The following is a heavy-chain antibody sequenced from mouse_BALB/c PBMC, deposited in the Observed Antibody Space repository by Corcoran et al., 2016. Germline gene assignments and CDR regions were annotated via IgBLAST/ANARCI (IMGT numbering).Heavy chain of an antibody. V-gene: IGHV1-26*01. D-gene: IGHD2-4*01. Sequence: ELPLQKSGPELVKPGASVKISCKASGSTFTDSYMKWVKQSHGQSLEWIGDINPNHGGTSYNQKFKGKATLTVDKSSSTAYMQLNSLTSEDSAVYYCARDYEDNFDYWGQGSTLTVSS. J-gene: IGHJ2*01. CDR3: ARDYEDNFDY. CDR1: GSTFTDSY. CDR2: INPNHGGT.